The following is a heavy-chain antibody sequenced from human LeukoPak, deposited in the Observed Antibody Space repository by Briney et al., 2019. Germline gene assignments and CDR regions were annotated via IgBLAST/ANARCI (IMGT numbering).Heavy chain of an antibody. J-gene: IGHJ4*02. CDR3: ARQSSSGSY. Sequence: PSQTLSLTCTVSGGSISSGSYYWSWIRQPAGRGLEWIGRIYTSGSTNYNPSLKSRVTISVDTSKNQFSLKLSSVTAADTAVYYCARQSSSGSYWGQGTLVTVSS. V-gene: IGHV4-61*02. CDR1: GGSISSGSYY. CDR2: IYTSGST. D-gene: IGHD1-26*01.